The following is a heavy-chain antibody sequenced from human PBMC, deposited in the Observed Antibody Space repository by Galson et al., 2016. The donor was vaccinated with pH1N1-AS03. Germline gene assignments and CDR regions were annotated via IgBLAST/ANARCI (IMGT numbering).Heavy chain of an antibody. CDR1: GFTFSTYW. Sequence: LRLSCATSGFTFSTYWMNWVRQAPGKGLEWVANRKEDGSERYYVDSVKGRFTISRDNAKNSLYLQMDSLRSEDTAVYYCARPGTGNPEGSAGLFDSWGQGTVVTVSS. V-gene: IGHV3-7*01. CDR3: ARPGTGNPEGSAGLFDS. J-gene: IGHJ4*02. D-gene: IGHD3/OR15-3a*01. CDR2: RKEDGSER.